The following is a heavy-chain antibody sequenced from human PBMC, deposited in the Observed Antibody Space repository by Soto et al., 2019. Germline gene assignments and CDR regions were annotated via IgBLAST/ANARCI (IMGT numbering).Heavy chain of an antibody. V-gene: IGHV3-33*01. Sequence: LRLSCAASGFTFSSYGMHWVRQAPGKGLEWVAVIWYDGSKKYYADSVKGRFTISRDNSKNTLDLQMNSLRAEDTAVYYCAREKAARTSYFGMDVWGQGTTVTVSS. CDR1: GFTFSSYG. D-gene: IGHD6-6*01. CDR2: IWYDGSKK. CDR3: AREKAARTSYFGMDV. J-gene: IGHJ6*02.